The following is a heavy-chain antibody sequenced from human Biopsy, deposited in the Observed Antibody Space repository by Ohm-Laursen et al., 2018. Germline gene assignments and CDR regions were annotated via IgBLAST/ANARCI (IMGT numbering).Heavy chain of an antibody. CDR2: IDNRGGP. CDR3: ARVEDCSGDNCPRLAFDL. Sequence: TLSLTCTVSAASVSGGTFYCGWIPQPPRKGLEGVGFIDNRGGPNYSPSLKSRVTILLDTSKNQFSLKLSSVTVADTAVYYCARVEDCSGDNCPRLAFDLWGQGTTVIVSS. D-gene: IGHD2-15*01. J-gene: IGHJ3*01. CDR1: AASVSGGTFY. V-gene: IGHV4-61*01.